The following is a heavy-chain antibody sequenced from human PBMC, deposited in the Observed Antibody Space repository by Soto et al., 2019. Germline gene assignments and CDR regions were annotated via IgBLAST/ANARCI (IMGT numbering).Heavy chain of an antibody. Sequence: QVQLVQSGAEVEKPGASVRVSCKTSGYTFTAYYIHWVRQAPGRGLEWMGWINPNSGVANYAQNFQGRVTMARDTSISTGYLDLSKMRSEDTTVYYCARQGSGTEYPQYFYYGMDVWGQGTTAAAAS. CDR2: INPNSGVA. CDR1: GYTFTAYY. V-gene: IGHV1-2*02. D-gene: IGHD6-19*01. CDR3: ARQGSGTEYPQYFYYGMDV. J-gene: IGHJ6*02.